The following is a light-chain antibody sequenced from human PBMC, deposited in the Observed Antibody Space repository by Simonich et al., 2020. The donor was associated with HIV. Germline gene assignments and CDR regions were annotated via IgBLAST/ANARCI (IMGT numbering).Light chain of an antibody. CDR1: QSVSSN. CDR2: GAS. Sequence: EIVMTQSPAPLSVSPGERATLSCRSSQSVSSNLAWYQQKPGQAHRLLIYGASTRATGIPARFSGSGSGTEFTLTISSMQSEDFAVYYCQQYNNWPPMTFGGGTKVEIK. CDR3: QQYNNWPPMT. V-gene: IGKV3-15*01. J-gene: IGKJ4*01.